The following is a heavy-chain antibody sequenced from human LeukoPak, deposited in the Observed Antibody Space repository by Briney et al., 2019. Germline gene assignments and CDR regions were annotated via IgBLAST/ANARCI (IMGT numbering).Heavy chain of an antibody. D-gene: IGHD3-10*01. CDR1: GFTFSSYS. V-gene: IGHV3-21*01. CDR3: ARDWGFGEPYFDY. CDR2: ISSSSSYI. J-gene: IGHJ4*02. Sequence: GGSLRLSCAASGFTFSSYSMNWVRQAPGRGLEWVSSISSSSSYIYYADSVKGQFTISRDNAKNSLYLQMNSLRAEDTAVYYCARDWGFGEPYFDYWGQGTLVTVSS.